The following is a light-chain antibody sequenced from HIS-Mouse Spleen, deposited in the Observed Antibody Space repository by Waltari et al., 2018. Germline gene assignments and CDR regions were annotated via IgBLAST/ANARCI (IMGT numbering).Light chain of an antibody. CDR1: QSVSSY. V-gene: IGKV3-11*01. CDR3: QQRSNWPWT. Sequence: DIVMTQSPDSLAVSLGESATINCKSSQSVSSYLAWYQQKPGQAPRLLIYDASNMATGIPARFSGSGSGTDFTLTISSLEPEDFAVYYCQQRSNWPWTFGQGTKVEIK. CDR2: DAS. J-gene: IGKJ1*01.